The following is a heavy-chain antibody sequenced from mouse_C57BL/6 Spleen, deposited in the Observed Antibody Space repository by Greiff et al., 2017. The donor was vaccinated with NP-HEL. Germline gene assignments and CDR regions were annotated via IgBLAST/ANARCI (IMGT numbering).Heavy chain of an antibody. V-gene: IGHV1-50*01. CDR3: ARSRATVEGYYAMDY. J-gene: IGHJ4*01. D-gene: IGHD1-1*01. CDR1: GYTFTSYW. CDR2: IDPSDSYT. Sequence: QVQLKQPGAELVKPGASVKLSCKASGYTFTSYWMQWVKQRPGQGLEWIGEIDPSDSYTNYNQKFKGKATLTVDTSSSTAYMQLSSLTSEDSAVYYCARSRATVEGYYAMDYWGQGTSVTVSS.